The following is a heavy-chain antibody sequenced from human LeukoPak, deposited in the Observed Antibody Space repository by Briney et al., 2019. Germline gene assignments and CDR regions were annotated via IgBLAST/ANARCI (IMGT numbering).Heavy chain of an antibody. Sequence: GGSLRLSCAASGFTFDDYAMHWVPHAPGKGLEGVSGISWNSGSIGYADSVKGRFTISRDNAKNSLYLQMNSLRAEDTALYYCAKDGIVGATQPYYFGYWGQGTLVTVAS. CDR2: ISWNSGSI. D-gene: IGHD1-26*01. CDR3: AKDGIVGATQPYYFGY. CDR1: GFTFDDYA. J-gene: IGHJ4*02. V-gene: IGHV3-9*01.